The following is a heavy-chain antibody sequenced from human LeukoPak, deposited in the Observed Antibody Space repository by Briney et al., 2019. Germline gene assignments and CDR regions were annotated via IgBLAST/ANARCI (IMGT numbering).Heavy chain of an antibody. V-gene: IGHV3-21*01. J-gene: IGHJ4*02. D-gene: IGHD6-13*01. CDR1: VFTFSSYT. CDR2: MSGNSSYI. CDR3: ARLGKSSSWYSFDY. Sequence: GASLRLSCEASVFTFSSYTMNWVRQAPEKGLEWVSSMSGNSSYIYYADSVKGRFTISRDNSKNTLYLQMNSLRAEDTAVYYCARLGKSSSWYSFDYWGQGTLVTVSS.